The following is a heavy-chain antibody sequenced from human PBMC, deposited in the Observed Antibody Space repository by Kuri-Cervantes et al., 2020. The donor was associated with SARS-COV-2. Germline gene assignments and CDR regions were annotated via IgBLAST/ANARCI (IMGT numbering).Heavy chain of an antibody. J-gene: IGHJ6*03. CDR3: ARVRYYDTSDGYYYYYYMDV. CDR1: GESFSGYY. Sequence: SQTLSLTCAFYGESFSGYYWNWIRQSPGKGLEWIGEVNHRGSTNYNPSLKSRVTISVDTSKNQFSLKLGSVTAADTAVYYCARVRYYDTSDGYYYYYYMDVWGKGTTVTVSS. D-gene: IGHD3-22*01. CDR2: VNHRGST. V-gene: IGHV4-34*01.